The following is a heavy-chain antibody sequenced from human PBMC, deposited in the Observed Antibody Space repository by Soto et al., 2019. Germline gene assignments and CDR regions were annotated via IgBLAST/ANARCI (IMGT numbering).Heavy chain of an antibody. D-gene: IGHD1-7*01. CDR2: TYYRSKWYN. CDR3: ARDPQHYSNWNYGYYYYGMDV. V-gene: IGHV6-1*01. J-gene: IGHJ6*02. Sequence: SQTLSLTCAISGDSVSSNSAAWNWIRQSPSRGLEWLGRTYYRSKWYNDYAVSVRGRITINPDTSKNQFSLQLNSVTPEDTAVYYCARDPQHYSNWNYGYYYYGMDVWGQGTTVTVSS. CDR1: GDSVSSNSAA.